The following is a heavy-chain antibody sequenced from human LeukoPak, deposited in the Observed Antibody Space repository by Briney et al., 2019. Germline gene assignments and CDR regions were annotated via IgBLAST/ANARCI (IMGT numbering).Heavy chain of an antibody. CDR3: AKYQEASSRRFDY. D-gene: IGHD6-6*01. CDR1: GFTFKKYW. V-gene: IGHV3-23*01. Sequence: GESLRLSCAASGFTFKKYWMNWVRQAPGKGLEWVSVFSRDGRTTFYAESVKGRFTISRDNSKNTLYLQMNSLRVEDTALYYCAKYQEASSRRFDYWGQGILVTVSS. CDR2: FSRDGRTT. J-gene: IGHJ4*02.